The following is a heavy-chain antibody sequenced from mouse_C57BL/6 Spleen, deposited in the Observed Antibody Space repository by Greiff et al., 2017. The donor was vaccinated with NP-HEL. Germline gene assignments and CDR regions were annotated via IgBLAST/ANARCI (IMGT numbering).Heavy chain of an antibody. D-gene: IGHD2-5*01. V-gene: IGHV5-4*01. CDR1: GFTFSSYA. Sequence: EVQRVESGGGLVKPGGSLKLSCAASGFTFSSYAMSWVRQTPEKRLEWVATISDGGSYTYYPDNVKGRFTISRDNAKNNLYLQMSHLKSEDTAMYYCARPYSNFLFDYWGQGTTLTVAS. CDR3: ARPYSNFLFDY. J-gene: IGHJ2*01. CDR2: ISDGGSYT.